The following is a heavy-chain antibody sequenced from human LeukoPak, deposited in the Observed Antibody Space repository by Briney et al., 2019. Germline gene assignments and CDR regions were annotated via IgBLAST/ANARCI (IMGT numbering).Heavy chain of an antibody. Sequence: PSETLSLTCAVYGGSFSGYYWSWIRQPPGKGLEWIGEISHNGSTNYNPSLKSRVTISVDTSKNQFSLKLSSVTAADTAVYYCARVGGRRYSRWGQGTLVTVSS. V-gene: IGHV4-34*01. J-gene: IGHJ4*02. CDR2: ISHNGST. D-gene: IGHD2-15*01. CDR3: ARVGGRRYSR. CDR1: GGSFSGYY.